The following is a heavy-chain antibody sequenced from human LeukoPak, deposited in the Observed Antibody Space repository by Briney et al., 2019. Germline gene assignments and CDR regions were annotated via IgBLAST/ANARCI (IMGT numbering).Heavy chain of an antibody. V-gene: IGHV1-69*04. Sequence: SVKVSCKASGGTFSSYAISWVGQAPGQGLEWMGRIVPIFGIANYAQKFQGRVTITADKSTSTAYMELSSLRSEDTAVYYCARERLDGRFGEFTQPNWFDPWGQGTLVTVSS. J-gene: IGHJ5*02. CDR2: IVPIFGIA. D-gene: IGHD3-10*01. CDR3: ARERLDGRFGEFTQPNWFDP. CDR1: GGTFSSYA.